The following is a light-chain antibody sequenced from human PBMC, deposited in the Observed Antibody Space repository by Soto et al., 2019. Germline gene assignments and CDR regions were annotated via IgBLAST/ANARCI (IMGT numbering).Light chain of an antibody. CDR3: QPRSYQSLT. CDR1: QSVSTY. J-gene: IGKJ4*01. CDR2: DAS. Sequence: EIVLTQSPATLSLSPGERATLSCRASQSVSTYLAWYQQKPGQAPRLLIYDASNRAAGSPARFSGSGSETVFTINGNSLEIEDLGVKYGQPRSYQSLTFGLGTKVEIK. V-gene: IGKV3-11*01.